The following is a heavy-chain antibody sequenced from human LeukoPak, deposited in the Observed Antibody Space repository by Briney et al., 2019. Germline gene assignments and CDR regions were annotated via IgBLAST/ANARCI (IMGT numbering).Heavy chain of an antibody. V-gene: IGHV4-34*01. Sequence: SETLSLTCAVYGGSFSSYYWSWIRQPPGKGLEWIGEINHSGSTNYNPSLKSRVTISVDTSKNQFSLKLSSVTTADTAVYYCAARVKNIYGDDTFDYWGQGTLVTVSS. D-gene: IGHD4-17*01. CDR3: AARVKNIYGDDTFDY. CDR2: INHSGST. CDR1: GGSFSSYY. J-gene: IGHJ4*02.